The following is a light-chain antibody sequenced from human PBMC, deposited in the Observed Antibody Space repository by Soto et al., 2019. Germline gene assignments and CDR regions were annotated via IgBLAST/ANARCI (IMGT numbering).Light chain of an antibody. CDR2: EVS. CDR1: SSDVGGYNY. V-gene: IGLV2-14*01. CDR3: SSFTTSSTVV. J-gene: IGLJ2*01. Sequence: QSALTQPASVSGSPGQSITISCTGTSSDVGGYNYVSWYQQHPGKAPKLMIYEVSNRPSGVSNRFSGSKSGNTASLTISGLQPKDEADYYCSSFTTSSTVVFGGGTKVTVL.